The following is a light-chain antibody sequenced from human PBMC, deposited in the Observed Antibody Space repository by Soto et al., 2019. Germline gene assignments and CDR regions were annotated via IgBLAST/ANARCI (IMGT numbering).Light chain of an antibody. CDR1: QSISNW. Sequence: DIQMTQSPSTLSASVGDRVTITCRASQSISNWLAWYQQKPGEAPNLLIYKASSLETGVPSRFSGSGSGTEFTLTINRLQPDDFATYDCQQDKTYWTVGQGTKVETK. CDR2: KAS. CDR3: QQDKTYWT. V-gene: IGKV1-5*03. J-gene: IGKJ1*01.